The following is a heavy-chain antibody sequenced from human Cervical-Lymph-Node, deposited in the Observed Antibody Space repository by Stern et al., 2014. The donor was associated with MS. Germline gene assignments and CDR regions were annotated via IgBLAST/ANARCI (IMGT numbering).Heavy chain of an antibody. CDR3: ARGLLGSENAFDI. CDR1: GYTFTSYG. V-gene: IGHV1-18*01. CDR2: TIAYNCTS. J-gene: IGHJ3*02. Sequence: QVQLVQSGAEVKKPGASVKVSCKASGYTFTSYGNSWGRQAPGQGLEWKGWTIAYNCTSHYSRKLQGIVTMTTDTSTSTAYMELRSLRSDDTAVYYCARGLLGSENAFDIWGQGTMVTVSS. D-gene: IGHD2-15*01.